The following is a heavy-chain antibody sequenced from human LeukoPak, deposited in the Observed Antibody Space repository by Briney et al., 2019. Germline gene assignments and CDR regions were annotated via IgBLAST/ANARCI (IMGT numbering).Heavy chain of an antibody. D-gene: IGHD3-22*01. CDR3: ARRYYYDSSGYFPHFDY. CDR1: GYSFTSYW. CDR2: IYPGDSDT. V-gene: IGHV5-51*01. J-gene: IGHJ4*02. Sequence: GESLKISCKRSGYSFTSYWIGWVRQMPGKGLEWMGIIYPGDSDTRYSPSFQGQVTISADKSISTAYLQWSSLKASDTAMYYCARRYYYDSSGYFPHFDYWVQGTLVTVSS.